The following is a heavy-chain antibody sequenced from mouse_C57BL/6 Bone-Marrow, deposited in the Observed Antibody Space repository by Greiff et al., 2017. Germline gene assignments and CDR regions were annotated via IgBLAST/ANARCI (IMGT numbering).Heavy chain of an antibody. Sequence: QVQLQQPGAELVKPGASVKMSCKASGYTFTSYWITWVKQRPGQGLEWIGDIYPGSGSTNYNENFKSTATLTVDTSSSTAYMQLSSLTSEDSAVYYCARGTTLVATDYWGQGTTLTLSS. J-gene: IGHJ2*01. CDR2: IYPGSGST. CDR3: ARGTTLVATDY. D-gene: IGHD1-1*01. V-gene: IGHV1-55*01. CDR1: GYTFTSYW.